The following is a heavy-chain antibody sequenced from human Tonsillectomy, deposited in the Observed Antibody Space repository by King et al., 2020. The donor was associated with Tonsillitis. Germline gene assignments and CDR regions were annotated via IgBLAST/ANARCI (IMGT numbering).Heavy chain of an antibody. D-gene: IGHD4-11*01. CDR3: AKDLHDYRDAFVS. J-gene: IGHJ3*02. Sequence: VQLVESGGGLVQPGRSLRLSCAASGFTFDNYAMHWVRQAPGKGLECVSGISWSGAIIGSADSVKGRFTISRDNAKNYLHLQMNSLRAEDTAFYYCAKDLHDYRDAFVSWGQGTMVTVSS. CDR1: GFTFDNYA. V-gene: IGHV3-9*01. CDR2: ISWSGAII.